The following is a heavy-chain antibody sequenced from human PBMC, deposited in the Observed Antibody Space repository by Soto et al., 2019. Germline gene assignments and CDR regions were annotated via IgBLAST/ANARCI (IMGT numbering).Heavy chain of an antibody. CDR1: GGSISSGGYY. J-gene: IGHJ3*02. CDR2: IYYSGST. Sequence: PSETLSLTCTVSGGSISSGGYYWRWIRQHPGKGLEWIGYIYYSGSTYYNPSLKSRVTISVDTSKNQVCLKLTSVPAADTAVYYCARDGCSGGSCYRDDGAFDIWGQGKMVTVS. D-gene: IGHD2-15*01. CDR3: ARDGCSGGSCYRDDGAFDI. V-gene: IGHV4-31*03.